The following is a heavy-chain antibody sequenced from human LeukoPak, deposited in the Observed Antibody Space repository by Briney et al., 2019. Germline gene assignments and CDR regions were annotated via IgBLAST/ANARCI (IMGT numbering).Heavy chain of an antibody. D-gene: IGHD6-13*01. CDR2: IRDTDGRT. Sequence: GGSLRLSCAASGFTLSSYAMSWVRQTPGKGLECVSTIRDTDGRTYYADSVKGRFTISRDNSKNTLYLQMNSLRAEDTAVFYCARSRYSNSWLFDYWGQGTLVTVSS. J-gene: IGHJ4*02. V-gene: IGHV3-23*01. CDR1: GFTLSSYA. CDR3: ARSRYSNSWLFDY.